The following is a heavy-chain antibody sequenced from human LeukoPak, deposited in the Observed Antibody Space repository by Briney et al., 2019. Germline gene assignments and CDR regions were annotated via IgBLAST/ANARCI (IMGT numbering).Heavy chain of an antibody. CDR1: GGSFSGYY. V-gene: IGHV4-34*01. CDR2: INHSGST. CDR3: ARHFHDYSNPPDY. D-gene: IGHD4-11*01. Sequence: PSETLSLTCAVYGGSFSGYYWSWIRQPPGKGLEWIGEINHSGSTNYNPSLKSRVTISVDTSKNQFSLKLSSVTAADTAVYYCARHFHDYSNPPDYWGQGTLVTVSS. J-gene: IGHJ4*02.